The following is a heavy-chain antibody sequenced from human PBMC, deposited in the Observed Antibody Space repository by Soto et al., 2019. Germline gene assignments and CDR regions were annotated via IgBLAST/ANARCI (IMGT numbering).Heavy chain of an antibody. V-gene: IGHV1-18*04. CDR1: GYTFTSYG. CDR2: ISAYNGNT. D-gene: IGHD6-13*01. J-gene: IGHJ6*02. CDR3: ARDPGIAAAGTTYYYYGMDV. Sequence: ASVKVSCKASGYTFTSYGISWVRQAPGQGLEWMGWISAYNGNTNYAQKPQGRVTMTTDTSTSTVYMELRGLRSDDTAVYYCARDPGIAAAGTTYYYYGMDVWGQGTTVTVSS.